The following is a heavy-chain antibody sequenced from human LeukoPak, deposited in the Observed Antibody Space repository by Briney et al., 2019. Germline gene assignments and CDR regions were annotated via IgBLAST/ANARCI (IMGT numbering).Heavy chain of an antibody. CDR1: GYTLTELS. J-gene: IGHJ4*02. CDR2: FDPEDGET. Sequence: ASVKVSCKVSGYTLTELSMHWVRQAPGKGLEWMGGFDPEDGETIYAQKFQGRVTMTTDTSTSTAYMELRSLRSDDTAVYYCARERVDCSSTSCYTPYIPLDYWGQGTLVTVSS. V-gene: IGHV1-24*01. D-gene: IGHD2-2*02. CDR3: ARERVDCSSTSCYTPYIPLDY.